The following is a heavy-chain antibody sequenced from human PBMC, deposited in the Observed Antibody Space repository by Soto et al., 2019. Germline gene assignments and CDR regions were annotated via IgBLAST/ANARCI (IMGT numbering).Heavy chain of an antibody. CDR3: AGASSRVSSVVAAY. CDR1: NDSLSSHF. Sequence: ASVKVSCKASNDSLSSHFIHWVRQAPGEGLEWMGIINPGPNGASYSKEFQGRLTLTSDMPSRTVYMQLSNLRSDDTAVYYCAGASSRVSSVVAAYRGQGTLVTVSS. CDR2: INPGPNGA. V-gene: IGHV1-46*01. J-gene: IGHJ4*02. D-gene: IGHD2-15*01.